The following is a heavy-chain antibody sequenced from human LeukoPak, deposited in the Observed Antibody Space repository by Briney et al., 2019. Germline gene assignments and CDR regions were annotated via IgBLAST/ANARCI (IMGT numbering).Heavy chain of an antibody. V-gene: IGHV3-7*01. Sequence: GGSLRLSCAASGFTFSRHWMTWVRQAPGKGLEWVANIKHDGSEKNYVDSVKGRFTISRDNAKNSLYLQMNSLRAEDTAVYYCARYYSSSSGFDYYGMDVWGQGTTVTVSS. CDR2: IKHDGSEK. D-gene: IGHD6-6*01. CDR1: GFTFSRHW. CDR3: ARYYSSSSGFDYYGMDV. J-gene: IGHJ6*02.